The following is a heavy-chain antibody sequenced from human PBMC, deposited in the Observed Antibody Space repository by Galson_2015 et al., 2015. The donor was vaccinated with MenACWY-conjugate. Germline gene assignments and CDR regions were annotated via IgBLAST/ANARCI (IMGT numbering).Heavy chain of an antibody. J-gene: IGHJ6*03. CDR2: IKSQTDGGKI. V-gene: IGHV3-15*01. CDR3: TTHKPDSWGGLLFHFYMDV. Sequence: SLRLSCAGSAFTFSNAYMSWVRQAPGKGLEWGGRIKSQTDGGKIDYAAPVKGRFTISRDDSKNTLYLQMNSLKIEDTAVYYCTTHKPDSWGGLLFHFYMDVWGKGTTVTVSS. CDR1: AFTFSNAY. D-gene: IGHD2-21*01.